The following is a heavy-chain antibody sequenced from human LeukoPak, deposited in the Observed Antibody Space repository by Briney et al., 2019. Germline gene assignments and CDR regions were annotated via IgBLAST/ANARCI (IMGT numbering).Heavy chain of an antibody. D-gene: IGHD7-27*01. CDR1: GFTFSSYS. V-gene: IGHV3-48*01. CDR3: ATERNWVFDY. Sequence: PGGSLRLSCAASGFTFSSYSMNWVRQAPGKGLEWVSYISSSSSTIYYADSVKGRFTISRDNAKNSLYLQMNSLRAEDTAVYYCATERNWVFDYWGQGTLVTVSS. CDR2: ISSSSSTI. J-gene: IGHJ4*02.